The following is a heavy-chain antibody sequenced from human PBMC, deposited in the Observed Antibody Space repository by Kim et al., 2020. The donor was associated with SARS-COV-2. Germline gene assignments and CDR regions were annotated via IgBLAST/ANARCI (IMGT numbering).Heavy chain of an antibody. D-gene: IGHD5-18*01. V-gene: IGHV4-34*01. CDR2: INHSGST. J-gene: IGHJ5*02. CDR3: ARVYSYGTNWFDP. Sequence: SETLSLTCAVYGGSFSGYYWSWIRQPPGKGLEWIGEINHSGSTNYNPSLKSRVTISVDTSKNQFSLKLSSVTAADTAVYYCARVYSYGTNWFDPWGQGTLVTVSS. CDR1: GGSFSGYY.